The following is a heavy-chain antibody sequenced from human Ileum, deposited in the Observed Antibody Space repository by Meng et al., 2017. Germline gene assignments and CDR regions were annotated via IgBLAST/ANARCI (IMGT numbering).Heavy chain of an antibody. CDR2: IHHSGTT. J-gene: IGHJ4*02. CDR1: GGSISSSIW. CDR3: ARGVVSGSHYNTY. V-gene: IGHV4-4*02. D-gene: IGHD3-10*01. Sequence: QVQLQESGPGLVKPSGNPYRTCAVSGGSISSSIWWSWVRQPPEKGLEWIGEIHHSGTTNYSPSLKSRLTISVDKSKNQFSLKLQSVTAADTAVYFCARGVVSGSHYNTYWGQGILVTVSS.